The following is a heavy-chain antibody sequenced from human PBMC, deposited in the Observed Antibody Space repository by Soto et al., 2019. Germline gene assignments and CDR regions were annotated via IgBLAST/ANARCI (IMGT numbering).Heavy chain of an antibody. Sequence: SETLSLTCTVPGASISSSSYSWAWFRQPPGKGLEWIGSIYYSGSTYYNPSLKSRVTISVDTSKNQFSLKLSSVTAADTAVYYCARIGGAGNLGYSSGPLASYWGQGTLVTVSS. CDR3: ARIGGAGNLGYSSGPLASY. D-gene: IGHD6-19*01. CDR1: GASISSSSYS. J-gene: IGHJ4*02. CDR2: IYYSGST. V-gene: IGHV4-39*01.